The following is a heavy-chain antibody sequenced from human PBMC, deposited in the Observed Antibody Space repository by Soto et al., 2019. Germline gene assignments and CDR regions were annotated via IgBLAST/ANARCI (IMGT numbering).Heavy chain of an antibody. CDR1: GGSISSGDYY. D-gene: IGHD6-13*01. V-gene: IGHV4-30-4*01. J-gene: IGHJ4*02. CDR3: VTLFGAAAPFDY. CDR2: ISYSGST. Sequence: SETLSLTCTVSGGSISSGDYYWSWIRQPPGKGLEWIGYISYSGSTYYNPSLKSRLTISVDTSKNQFSLKLSSVTAADTAVYYCVTLFGAAAPFDYWGQGALVTVSS.